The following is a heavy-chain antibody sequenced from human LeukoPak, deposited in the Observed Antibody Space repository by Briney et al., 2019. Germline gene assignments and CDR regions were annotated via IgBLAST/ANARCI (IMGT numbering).Heavy chain of an antibody. J-gene: IGHJ4*02. V-gene: IGHV4-59*01. CDR1: GGSMSGYY. D-gene: IGHD2-2*01. Sequence: SETLSLTCTVSGGSMSGYYWSWIRQPPGKGLEWIGYIYNTGSTTYNPSLKSRVTMSVDTSKNQFSLKLSSVTAADTAVYYCARWDIVVVPAASDYWGQGTLVTVSS. CDR2: IYNTGST. CDR3: ARWDIVVVPAASDY.